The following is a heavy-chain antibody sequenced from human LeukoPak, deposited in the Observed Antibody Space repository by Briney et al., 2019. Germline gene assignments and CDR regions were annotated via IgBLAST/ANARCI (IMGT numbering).Heavy chain of an antibody. V-gene: IGHV1-46*01. J-gene: IGHJ4*02. CDR2: INPSGGST. CDR3: ARDLLAAAGTAGGVY. CDR1: GYTFTSYY. Sequence: GASVKVSCKASGYTFTSYYMHWVRQAPGQGLEWMGIINPSGGSTSYAQKFQGRVTMTRDTSTSTVYMELSSLRSEDTAVYYCARDLLAAAGTAGGVYWGQGTLVTVSS. D-gene: IGHD6-13*01.